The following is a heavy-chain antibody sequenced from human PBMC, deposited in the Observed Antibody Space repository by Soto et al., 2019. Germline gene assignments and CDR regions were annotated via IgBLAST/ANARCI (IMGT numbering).Heavy chain of an antibody. V-gene: IGHV6-1*01. CDR1: GDSVSSNSAA. CDR2: TYYRSKWYN. D-gene: IGHD6-19*01. J-gene: IGHJ2*01. Sequence: PSQTLSLTCAISGDSVSSNSAAWNWIRQSPSRGLEWLGRTYYRSKWYNDYAVSVKSRITINPDTSKNQFSLQLNSVTPEDTAVYYCARDSSRVKGWPKNWYFDLRGRGTLVTVSS. CDR3: ARDSSRVKGWPKNWYFDL.